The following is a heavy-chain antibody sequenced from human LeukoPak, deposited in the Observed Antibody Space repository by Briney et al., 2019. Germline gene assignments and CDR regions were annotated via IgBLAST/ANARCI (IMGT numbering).Heavy chain of an antibody. Sequence: ASVKVSCKASGYTFTGYYMHWVRQAPGQGLEWMGWINPNSGGTNYAQKVQGRVTMTRDTSISTAYMELSRLRSDDTAVYYCARDRGPYYDFWSGYSDYWGQGTLVTVSS. J-gene: IGHJ4*02. CDR1: GYTFTGYY. CDR3: ARDRGPYYDFWSGYSDY. CDR2: INPNSGGT. D-gene: IGHD3-3*01. V-gene: IGHV1-2*02.